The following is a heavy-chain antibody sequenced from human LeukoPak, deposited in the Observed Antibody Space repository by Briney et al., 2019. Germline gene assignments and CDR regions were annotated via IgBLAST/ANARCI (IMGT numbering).Heavy chain of an antibody. V-gene: IGHV5-51*01. J-gene: IGHJ6*03. CDR2: IYPGDSDT. Sequence: GESLKISCKGSGYSFTSYWIGWVRQMPGKGLEWMGIIYPGDSDTRYSPSFQGQVTISADKSISTAYLQWSSLKASDTAMYYCAGQGLGYDSSGYGYYYYMDVWGKGTTVTISS. CDR1: GYSFTSYW. D-gene: IGHD3-22*01. CDR3: AGQGLGYDSSGYGYYYYMDV.